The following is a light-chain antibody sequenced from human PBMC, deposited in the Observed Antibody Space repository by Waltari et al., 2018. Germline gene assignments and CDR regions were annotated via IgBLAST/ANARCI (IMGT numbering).Light chain of an antibody. CDR2: EDN. CDR1: ALPTKY. J-gene: IGLJ3*02. V-gene: IGLV3-10*01. Sequence: SHELTQPPSVSVSPGQTARITCSGDALPTKYIYWYQQKSRQAPGMLIYEDNNRPSGIPERFSGFSSGTLATLTVSGAVVEDEGDYYCYSTDSSSFPLFGGGTRLTVL. CDR3: YSTDSSSFPL.